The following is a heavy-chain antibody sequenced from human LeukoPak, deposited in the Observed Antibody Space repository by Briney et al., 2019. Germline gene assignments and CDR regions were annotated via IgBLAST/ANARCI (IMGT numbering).Heavy chain of an antibody. CDR3: ARGTIVGATSFDY. CDR1: GGSFSGYY. Sequence: SQTLSLTCAVYGGSFSGYYWSWIRQPPGKGLEWIGEINHSGSTNYNPSLKSRVTISVDTSKNQFSLKLSSVTAADTAVYYCARGTIVGATSFDYWGQGTLVTVSS. J-gene: IGHJ4*02. V-gene: IGHV4-34*01. D-gene: IGHD1-26*01. CDR2: INHSGST.